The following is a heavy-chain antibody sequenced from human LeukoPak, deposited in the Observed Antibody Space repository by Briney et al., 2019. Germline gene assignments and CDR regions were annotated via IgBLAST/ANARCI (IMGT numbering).Heavy chain of an antibody. J-gene: IGHJ4*02. D-gene: IGHD3-22*01. CDR1: GGTFSSYA. CDR2: IIPIFGTA. V-gene: IGHV1-69*01. CDR3: ARGPLGYDSSGYHQTRSYFDY. Sequence: SVKVSCKASGGTFSSYAISWVRQAPGQGPEWMGGIIPIFGTANYAQKFQGRVTITADESTSTAYMELSSLRSEDTAVYYCARGPLGYDSSGYHQTRSYFDYWGQGTLVTVSS.